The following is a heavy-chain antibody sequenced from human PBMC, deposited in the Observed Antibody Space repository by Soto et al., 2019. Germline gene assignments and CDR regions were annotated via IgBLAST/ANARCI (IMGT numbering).Heavy chain of an antibody. CDR1: GFTFSSYG. D-gene: IGHD4-17*01. Sequence: GGSLRLSCAASGFTFSSYGMHWVRQAPGKGLEWVAVISYDGSNKYYADSVKGRFTISRDNSKNTLYLQMNSLRAEDTAVYYCAKDGVTTVIPNWFDPWGQGTLVTVSS. CDR2: ISYDGSNK. CDR3: AKDGVTTVIPNWFDP. J-gene: IGHJ5*02. V-gene: IGHV3-30*18.